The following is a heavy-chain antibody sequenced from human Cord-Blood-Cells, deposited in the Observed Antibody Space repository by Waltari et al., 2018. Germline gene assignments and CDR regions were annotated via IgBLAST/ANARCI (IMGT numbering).Heavy chain of an antibody. CDR3: AREHYDSSGYGAFDI. Sequence: QVQLQQRGAGLLKPSETLSLTCAVYGGSFSGYYWSWMRQPPGKGLEWIGEINHSGSTNYNLSLKSRVTISVDTSKNQFSLKLSSVTAADTAVYYCAREHYDSSGYGAFDIWGQGTMVTVSS. CDR1: GGSFSGYY. D-gene: IGHD3-22*01. V-gene: IGHV4-34*01. CDR2: INHSGST. J-gene: IGHJ3*02.